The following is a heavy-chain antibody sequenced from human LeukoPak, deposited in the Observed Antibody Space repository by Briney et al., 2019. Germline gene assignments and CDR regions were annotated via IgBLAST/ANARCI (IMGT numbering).Heavy chain of an antibody. J-gene: IGHJ4*02. D-gene: IGHD5-12*01. CDR1: GFTFSSYW. Sequence: PGGSLRLSCAASGFTFSSYWMSWVRQAPGKGLEWVANIKQDGSEKYYVDSVKGRFTIFRDNAKNSLYLQMNSLRAEDTAVYYCARAGGSGYNDYWGQGTLVTVSS. CDR3: ARAGGSGYNDY. CDR2: IKQDGSEK. V-gene: IGHV3-7*01.